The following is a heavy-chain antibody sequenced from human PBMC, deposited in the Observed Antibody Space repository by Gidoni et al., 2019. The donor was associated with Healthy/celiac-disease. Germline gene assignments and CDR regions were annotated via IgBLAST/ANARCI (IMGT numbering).Heavy chain of an antibody. CDR2: IIGSGGST. D-gene: IGHD3-10*01. J-gene: IGHJ4*02. CDR1: GSTFRSHA. CDR3: AKAQGYYGSGSYFFDY. V-gene: IGHV3-23*01. Sequence: EVQLLESGGGLVLPGGSLHPSCSASGSTFRSHALSCVRQAPGKGLEWVSAIIGSGGSTYYADSVKGRFTISRDNSKNTLYLQMNSLRAEDTAVYYCAKAQGYYGSGSYFFDYWGQGTLVTVSS.